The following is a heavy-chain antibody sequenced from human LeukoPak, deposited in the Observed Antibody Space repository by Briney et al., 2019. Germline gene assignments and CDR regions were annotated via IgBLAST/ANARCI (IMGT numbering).Heavy chain of an antibody. CDR1: GYTFTSYA. Sequence: ASVKVSCKASGYTFTSYAMHWVRQAPGQRLEWMGWINAGNGNTKYSQKFQGRVTITADKSTSTAYMELSSLRSEDTAVYYCARDGGSGSFPYYYYMDVWGKGTTVTVSS. J-gene: IGHJ6*03. D-gene: IGHD3-10*01. CDR3: ARDGGSGSFPYYYYMDV. V-gene: IGHV1-3*01. CDR2: INAGNGNT.